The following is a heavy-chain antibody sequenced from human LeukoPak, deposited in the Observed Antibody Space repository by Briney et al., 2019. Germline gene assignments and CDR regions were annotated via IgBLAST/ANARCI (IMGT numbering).Heavy chain of an antibody. CDR2: IYYSGST. V-gene: IGHV4-59*01. D-gene: IGHD1-14*01. CDR3: ASAVSVWWFDH. CDR1: GGSISRYY. Sequence: PSETLSLTCTVSGGSISRYYWSWIRQPPGKGVEWIGYIYYSGSTNYNPSLKSRVTISVDTSKNQFSLKLSSVTAADTAVYYCASAVSVWWFDHWGQGTLVTVSS. J-gene: IGHJ5*02.